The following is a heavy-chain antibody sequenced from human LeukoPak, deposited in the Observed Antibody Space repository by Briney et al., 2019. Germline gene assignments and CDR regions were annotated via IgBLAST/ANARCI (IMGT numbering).Heavy chain of an antibody. D-gene: IGHD2-15*01. CDR2: IYYSGST. J-gene: IGHJ4*02. V-gene: IGHV4-59*04. CDR1: GGSISSYY. Sequence: SETLSLTCTVSGGSISSYYWSWIRQPPGKGLERIGYIYYSGSTYYNPSLKSRVTISVDTSKNQFSLKLSSVTAADTAVYYCARQPDIVVVVAAFSFDYWGRGTLVTVSS. CDR3: ARQPDIVVVVAAFSFDY.